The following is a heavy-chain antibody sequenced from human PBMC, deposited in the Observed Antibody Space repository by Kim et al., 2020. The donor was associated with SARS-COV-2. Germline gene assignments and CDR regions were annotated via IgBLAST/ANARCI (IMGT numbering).Heavy chain of an antibody. J-gene: IGHJ3*02. CDR1: GFTFSSYG. D-gene: IGHD2-15*01. CDR2: IWYDGSNK. CDR3: ARAHPVAAGDAFDI. V-gene: IGHV3-33*08. Sequence: GGSLRLSCAASGFTFSSYGMHWVRQAPGKGLEWVAVIWYDGSNKYYADSVKGRFTISRDNSKNTLYLQMNSLRAEDTAVYYCARAHPVAAGDAFDIWGQGTMVTVSS.